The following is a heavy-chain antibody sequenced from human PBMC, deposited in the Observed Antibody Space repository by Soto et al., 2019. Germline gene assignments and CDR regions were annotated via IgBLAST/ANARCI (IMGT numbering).Heavy chain of an antibody. Sequence: SETLSLTCAVSSGSISSSNWWSWVRQPPGKGLEWIGEIYHSGSTNYNPSLKSRVTISVDKFKNQFSLKLSSVTAADTAVYYCARGIVVPAAIEDYYYYYMDVWGKGTTVTVSS. CDR1: SGSISSSNW. CDR3: ARGIVVPAAIEDYYYYYMDV. CDR2: IYHSGST. J-gene: IGHJ6*03. D-gene: IGHD2-2*01. V-gene: IGHV4-4*02.